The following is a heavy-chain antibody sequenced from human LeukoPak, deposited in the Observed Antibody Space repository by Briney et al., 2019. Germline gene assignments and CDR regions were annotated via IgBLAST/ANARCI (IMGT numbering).Heavy chain of an antibody. V-gene: IGHV4-39*01. CDR1: GDSISSTSYR. D-gene: IGHD6-13*01. J-gene: IGHJ4*02. CDR2: MFYSGST. Sequence: SETLSLTCSVSGDSISSTSYRWVWIRQPPGKGLEWIGSMFYSGSTYYNPSLKSRVTISGDTSKNQFSLRLRSVTAADTAVYYCARHVRGYRKYYFDYWGQGTLVTVSS. CDR3: ARHVRGYRKYYFDY.